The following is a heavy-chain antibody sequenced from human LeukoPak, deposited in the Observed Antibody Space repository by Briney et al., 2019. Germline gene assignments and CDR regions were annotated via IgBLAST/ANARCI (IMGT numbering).Heavy chain of an antibody. CDR3: ARDIGGIAAPFDY. J-gene: IGHJ4*02. CDR2: IKQDGSEK. D-gene: IGHD6-13*01. CDR1: GFTFSSYW. Sequence: GGSLRLSCAAAGFTFSSYWMSWVRQAPGQGVEWVANIKQDGSEKYYVDSVKGRFTISRDNAKNSLYLQMNSLRAEDTAVYYCARDIGGIAAPFDYWGQGTLVTVSS. V-gene: IGHV3-7*01.